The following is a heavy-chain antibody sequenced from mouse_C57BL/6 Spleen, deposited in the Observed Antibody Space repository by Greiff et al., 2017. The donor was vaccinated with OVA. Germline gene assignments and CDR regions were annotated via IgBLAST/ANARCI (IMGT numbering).Heavy chain of an antibody. CDR2: INPGSGGT. D-gene: IGHD1-1*01. J-gene: IGHJ2*01. CDR1: GYAFTNYL. V-gene: IGHV1-54*01. Sequence: VQLVESGAELVRPGTSVKVSCKASGYAFTNYLIEWVKQRPGQGLEWIGVINPGSGGTNYNEKFKGKATLTADKSSSTAYMQLSSLTSEDSAVYFCARTGDGLLRGDYWGQGTTLTVSS. CDR3: ARTGDGLLRGDY.